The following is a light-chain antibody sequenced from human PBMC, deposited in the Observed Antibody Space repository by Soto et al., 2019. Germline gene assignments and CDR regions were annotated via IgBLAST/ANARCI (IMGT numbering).Light chain of an antibody. Sequence: EIVLNHSPSEVSLSAEERAALSCRGSQSVSSSYLAWYQQKPGQAPRLLIYGASSRATGIPDRFSGSGSGTDFTLTISRLEPEDFAVYYCQQYGSSPETFGQGTKVDIK. CDR3: QQYGSSPET. J-gene: IGKJ1*01. CDR1: QSVSSSY. V-gene: IGKV3-20*01. CDR2: GAS.